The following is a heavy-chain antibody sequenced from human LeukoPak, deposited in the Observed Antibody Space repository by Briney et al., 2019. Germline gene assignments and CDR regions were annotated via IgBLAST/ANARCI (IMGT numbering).Heavy chain of an antibody. D-gene: IGHD3-16*02. CDR3: ARGPGSDYVWGSYRQRGAFDY. Sequence: PSETLSLTCAVYGVSFSGYYWSWIRQPPGKGLEWIGEINHSGSTHYNTSLKSRVTISVDTSKKKFSLKRSSVTAADTGVYYCARGPGSDYVWGSYRQRGAFDYWGQGTLVTASS. CDR1: GVSFSGYY. J-gene: IGHJ4*02. V-gene: IGHV4-34*01. CDR2: INHSGST.